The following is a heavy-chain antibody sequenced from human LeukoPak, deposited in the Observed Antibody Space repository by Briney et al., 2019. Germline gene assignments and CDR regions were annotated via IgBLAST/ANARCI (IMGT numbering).Heavy chain of an antibody. V-gene: IGHV4-59*08. CDR2: IYYSGST. J-gene: IGHJ4*02. D-gene: IGHD7-27*01. CDR1: GGSISSYY. CDR3: ARRHWGPIDY. Sequence: SETLSLTCTVSGGSISSYYWSWIRQPPGKRLEWIGYIYYSGSTNYNPSLKRRVSISVGTSKTQFSLKLSSVTAADTAVYYCARRHWGPIDYWGQGTLVTVSS.